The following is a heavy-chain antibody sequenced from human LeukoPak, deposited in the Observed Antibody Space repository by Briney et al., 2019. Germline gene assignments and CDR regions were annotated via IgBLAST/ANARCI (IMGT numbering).Heavy chain of an antibody. Sequence: GGSLRLSCAASGFTFDAYAVHWVRQAPGKGLEWVSGISWNSGSIGYADSVKGRFTISRDNAQNSLYLQMNSLRAEDTALYYCAKDRSGSSNDAFDIWGQGIMVTVSS. CDR1: GFTFDAYA. V-gene: IGHV3-9*01. D-gene: IGHD1-26*01. CDR2: ISWNSGSI. J-gene: IGHJ3*02. CDR3: AKDRSGSSNDAFDI.